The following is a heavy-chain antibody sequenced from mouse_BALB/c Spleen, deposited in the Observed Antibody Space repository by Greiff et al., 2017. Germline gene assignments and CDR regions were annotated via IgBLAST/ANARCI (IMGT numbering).Heavy chain of an antibody. V-gene: IGHV5-6*01. Sequence: VQLKESGGDLVKPGGSLKLSCAASGFTFSSYGMSWVRQTPDKRLEWVATISSGGSYTYYPDSVKGRFTISRDNAKNTLYLQMSSLKSEDTAMYYCARHRRGMDYWGQGTSVTVSS. CDR1: GFTFSSYG. CDR2: ISSGGSYT. CDR3: ARHRRGMDY. J-gene: IGHJ4*01.